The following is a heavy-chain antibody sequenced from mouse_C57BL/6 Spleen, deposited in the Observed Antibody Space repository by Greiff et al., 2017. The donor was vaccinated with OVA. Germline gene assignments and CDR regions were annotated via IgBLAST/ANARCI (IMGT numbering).Heavy chain of an antibody. D-gene: IGHD1-1*01. CDR2: IDPSDSYT. CDR3: ARWRVLRPFAY. V-gene: IGHV1-50*01. Sequence: VQLQQPGAELVKPGASVKLSCKASGYTFTSYWMQWVKQRPGQGLEWIGEIDPSDSYTNYNQKFKGKATLTVDTSSSTAYMQLSSLTSEDSAVYYCARWRVLRPFAYWGQGTLVTVSA. J-gene: IGHJ3*01. CDR1: GYTFTSYW.